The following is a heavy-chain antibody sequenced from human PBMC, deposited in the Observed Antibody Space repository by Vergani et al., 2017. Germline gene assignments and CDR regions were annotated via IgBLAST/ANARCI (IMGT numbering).Heavy chain of an antibody. V-gene: IGHV3-21*01. CDR3: ARAGYYGSGSYYLMGY. J-gene: IGHJ4*02. D-gene: IGHD3-10*01. Sequence: EVQLVESGGGLIQPGRSLRLSCAASGFSFSSYSMNWVRQAPGKGLEWVASISGSSSYVFYRDSVEGRFTITRDNAKKSVYLQMNSLRAEDTAVYYCARAGYYGSGSYYLMGYWGQGTLVTVSS. CDR2: ISGSSSYV. CDR1: GFSFSSYS.